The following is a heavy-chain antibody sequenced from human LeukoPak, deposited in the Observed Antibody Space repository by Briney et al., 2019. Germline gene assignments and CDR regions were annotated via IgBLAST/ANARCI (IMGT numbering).Heavy chain of an antibody. D-gene: IGHD3-10*01. CDR1: GFTFSSYW. CDR2: IHSDGSST. CDR3: ARVGASMLGDAFDI. Sequence: GRSLRLSCAASGFTFSSYWMHWVRQAPGKGLVWVSRIHSDGSSTRYADSVKGRFTISRDNAKNTLYLQMNSLRAEDTAVYYCARVGASMLGDAFDIWGQGTMVTVSS. V-gene: IGHV3-74*01. J-gene: IGHJ3*02.